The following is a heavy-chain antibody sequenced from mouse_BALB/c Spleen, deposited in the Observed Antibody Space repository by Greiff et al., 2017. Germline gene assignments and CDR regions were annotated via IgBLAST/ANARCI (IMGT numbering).Heavy chain of an antibody. CDR1: GFSLTSYG. Sequence: QVQLQQSGPGLVQPSQSLSITCTVSGFSLTSYGVHWVRQSPGKGLEWLGVIWSGGSTDYNAAFISRLSISKDNSKSQVFFKMNSLQANDTAIYYCASFAGSYYYGSSYGAMDYWGQGTSVTVSS. V-gene: IGHV2-2*02. J-gene: IGHJ4*01. CDR3: ASFAGSYYYGSSYGAMDY. D-gene: IGHD1-1*01. CDR2: IWSGGST.